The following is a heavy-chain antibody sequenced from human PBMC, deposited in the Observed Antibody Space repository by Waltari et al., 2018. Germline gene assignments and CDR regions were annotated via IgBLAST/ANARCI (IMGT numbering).Heavy chain of an antibody. CDR2: INPSGVST. CDR1: GYTFTSYY. V-gene: IGHV1-46*03. Sequence: QVQLVQSGAEVKKPGASVKVSCKASGYTFTSYYMHWVRQAPGQGLEWMGIINPSGVSTSYAQKFQGSVTMTRDTSTSTVYMVLSSLRSEDTAVYYCAGVSSRNNYDSSGPFDYWGQGTLVTVSS. J-gene: IGHJ4*02. CDR3: AGVSSRNNYDSSGPFDY. D-gene: IGHD3-22*01.